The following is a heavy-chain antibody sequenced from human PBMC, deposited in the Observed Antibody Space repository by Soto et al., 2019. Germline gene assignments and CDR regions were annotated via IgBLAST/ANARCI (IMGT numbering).Heavy chain of an antibody. D-gene: IGHD3-22*01. V-gene: IGHV1-18*04. CDR2: INAYNANT. Sequence: QVQLVQSGAEVKKPGASVKVSCKTSGYTFTTYGISWVRQAPGQGLEWMGWINAYNANTNYAQNLQGRVTMTTDTSTTKAYMELRSLRSDDTAVYYCARGYYYDNSGMFYFDYWGQGTLVTVSS. J-gene: IGHJ4*02. CDR3: ARGYYYDNSGMFYFDY. CDR1: GYTFTTYG.